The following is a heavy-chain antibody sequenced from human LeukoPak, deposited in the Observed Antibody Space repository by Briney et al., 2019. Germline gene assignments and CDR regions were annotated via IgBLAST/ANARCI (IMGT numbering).Heavy chain of an antibody. CDR3: ARDWVWSDFWSGSFLFDY. V-gene: IGHV3-53*05. CDR2: IYSGGSTI. Sequence: PGGSLRLSCAASGFTVSSNYMTWVRQAPGKGLEWVSVIYSGGSTIYYADSVKGRFTISRDDSKNTLYLQMNSLRAEDTAVYYCARDWVWSDFWSGSFLFDYWGQGTLVTVSS. D-gene: IGHD3-3*01. CDR1: GFTVSSNY. J-gene: IGHJ4*02.